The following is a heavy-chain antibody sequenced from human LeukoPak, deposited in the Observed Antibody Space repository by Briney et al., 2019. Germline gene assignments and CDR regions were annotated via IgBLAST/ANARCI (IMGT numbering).Heavy chain of an antibody. D-gene: IGHD6-6*01. J-gene: IGHJ4*02. V-gene: IGHV4-4*07. CDR3: ACTDYSSSPFDY. CDR2: IYTSGST. CDR1: GGSIGGYY. Sequence: SETLSLTCTVSGGSIGGYYWNWIRQPAGKGLEYIGRIYTSGSTNYNPSLRSRVTTSVDTSKNQFSLKLSSVTAADTAVYYCACTDYSSSPFDYWGQGILVTVSS.